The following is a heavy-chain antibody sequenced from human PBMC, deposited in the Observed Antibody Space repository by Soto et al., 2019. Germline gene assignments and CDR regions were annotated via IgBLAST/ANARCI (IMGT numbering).Heavy chain of an antibody. J-gene: IGHJ1*01. D-gene: IGHD3-3*01. CDR1: GFTFSSYA. V-gene: IGHV3-23*01. CDR3: AKDGPSGSPEPGSKDLQH. CDR2: ISGSGGST. Sequence: GGSLRLSCAASGFTFSSYAMSWVRQAPGKGLEWVSAISGSGGSTYYADSVKGRFTISRDNSKNTLYLQMNSLRAEDTAVYYCAKDGPSGSPEPGSKDLQHWGQGTLVTVSS.